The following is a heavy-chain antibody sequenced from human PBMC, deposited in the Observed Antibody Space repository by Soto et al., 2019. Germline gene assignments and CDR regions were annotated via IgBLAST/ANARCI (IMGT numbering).Heavy chain of an antibody. J-gene: IGHJ2*01. Sequence: ASVKVSCKASGYTFTNYAMHWVRQAPGQRLEWMGWINAGNGNTKYSQKFQGRVTITRDTSASTAYMELSSRRSEDTAVYYCARGGSLYWYFDLWGRGTLVTVSS. V-gene: IGHV1-3*01. D-gene: IGHD1-26*01. CDR1: GYTFTNYA. CDR3: ARGGSLYWYFDL. CDR2: INAGNGNT.